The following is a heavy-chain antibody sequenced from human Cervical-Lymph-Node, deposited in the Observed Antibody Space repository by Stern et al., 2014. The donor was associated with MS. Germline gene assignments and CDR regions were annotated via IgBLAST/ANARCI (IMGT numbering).Heavy chain of an antibody. CDR2: INPNSGGT. D-gene: IGHD5-18*01. Sequence: MQLVESGAEVKKPGASVKVSCKASGYTFTGYYMHWVRQAPGQGLEWMGRINPNSGGTNYAQKFQGRVTMTRDTSISTAYMELSRLRSDDTAVYYCARAAGRYSYGYYYGMDVWGQGTTVTVSS. CDR1: GYTFTGYY. J-gene: IGHJ6*02. CDR3: ARAAGRYSYGYYYGMDV. V-gene: IGHV1-2*06.